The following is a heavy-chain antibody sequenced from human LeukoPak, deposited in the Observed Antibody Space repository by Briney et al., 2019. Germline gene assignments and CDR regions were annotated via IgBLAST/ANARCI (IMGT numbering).Heavy chain of an antibody. V-gene: IGHV3-23*01. CDR1: GFTFSIYA. D-gene: IGHD3-3*01. Sequence: GGSLRLSCAASGFTFSIYAMSWVRQAPGKGLEWVSAISGSGGSTYYADSVKGRFTISRDNSENTLYLQMNSLRAEDTAVYYCAKDAANTYYDFWSGFRPLDYWGQGTLVTVSS. J-gene: IGHJ4*02. CDR2: ISGSGGST. CDR3: AKDAANTYYDFWSGFRPLDY.